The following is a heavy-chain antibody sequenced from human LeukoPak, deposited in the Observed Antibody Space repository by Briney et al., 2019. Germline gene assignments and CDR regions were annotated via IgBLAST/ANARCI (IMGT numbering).Heavy chain of an antibody. CDR2: IYHSGST. Sequence: SQTLSLTCAVSGGSISSGGYSWSWIRQPPGKGLEWIGYIYHSGSTYYNPSLKSRVTITVDRSKNQFSLKLSSVTAADTAVYYCARGYCSGGSCYYFDYWGQGTLVTVSS. CDR3: ARGYCSGGSCYYFDY. V-gene: IGHV4-30-2*01. CDR1: GGSISSGGYS. D-gene: IGHD2-15*01. J-gene: IGHJ4*02.